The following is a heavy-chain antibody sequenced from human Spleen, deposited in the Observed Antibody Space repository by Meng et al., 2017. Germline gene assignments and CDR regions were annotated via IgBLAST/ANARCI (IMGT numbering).Heavy chain of an antibody. CDR1: GYTLTELS. V-gene: IGHV1-24*01. D-gene: IGHD6-13*01. CDR3: ARDEDISAAGYLLGDF. CDR2: FDPEDGET. Sequence: ASVKVSCKVSGYTLTELSMHWVRQAPGKGLEWMGGFDPEDGETIYAQKFQGRVTMTRDTSISTAYMELSRLRSDDTAVYYCARDEDISAAGYLLGDFWGQGTLVTVSS. J-gene: IGHJ4*02.